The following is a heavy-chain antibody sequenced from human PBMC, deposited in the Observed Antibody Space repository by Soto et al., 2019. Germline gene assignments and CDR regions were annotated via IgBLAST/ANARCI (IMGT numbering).Heavy chain of an antibody. Sequence: QVQLVQSGAEVKKPGASVKVSCKASGYAFSRFNIHWVRQAPGQRLEWMGGINTGNGNTKVSQKLQGRVTFTRDTSANTADMELSRLISEDTAVYYCASTEDYDDCLDLWGQGTLVTGSS. CDR2: INTGNGNT. V-gene: IGHV1-3*04. D-gene: IGHD3-22*01. J-gene: IGHJ4*02. CDR1: GYAFSRFN. CDR3: ASTEDYDDCLDL.